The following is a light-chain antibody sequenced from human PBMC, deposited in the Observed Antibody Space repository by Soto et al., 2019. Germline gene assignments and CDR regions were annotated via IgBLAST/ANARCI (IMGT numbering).Light chain of an antibody. Sequence: QSALTQPASVSGSPGQSLTISCTGTSSDVGGYNYVSWYQQHPGKAPKLMIYDVSNRPSGVSNRFSGSKSGNTASLTISGLQAEDEADYYCSSYTSSSILYVFGTGTKLTVL. V-gene: IGLV2-14*01. CDR3: SSYTSSSILYV. CDR2: DVS. CDR1: SSDVGGYNY. J-gene: IGLJ1*01.